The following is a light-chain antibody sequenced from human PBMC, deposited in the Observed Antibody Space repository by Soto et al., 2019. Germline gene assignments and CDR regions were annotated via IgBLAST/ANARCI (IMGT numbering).Light chain of an antibody. V-gene: IGKV4-1*01. CDR2: WAS. Sequence: DIVMTQSPDSLAVSLGERATINCKSSQSVLHSSNNKNYLAWYQQKPGQPPNLLIYWASTRESGVPDRFSGSGSGKDFPLTISSLQAEDVAVYYCQPYYSSLPTFGPGTKVDIK. CDR1: QSVLHSSNNKNY. J-gene: IGKJ3*01. CDR3: QPYYSSLPT.